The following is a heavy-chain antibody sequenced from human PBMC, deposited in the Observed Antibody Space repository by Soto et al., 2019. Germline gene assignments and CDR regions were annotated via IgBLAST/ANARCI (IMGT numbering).Heavy chain of an antibody. CDR3: ARELLASIAAQNYSYGMDV. Sequence: QVQLVQSGAEVKKPGASVKVSCKASGYTFTSYYMHWVRQAPGQGLEWMGIINPSGGITSYEQKFLGRVTMTRHPSTSTVYMELSSLRSEDTAVYYCARELLASIAAQNYSYGMDVWGQGTTVTVSS. J-gene: IGHJ6*02. D-gene: IGHD6-6*01. V-gene: IGHV1-46*01. CDR1: GYTFTSYY. CDR2: INPSGGIT.